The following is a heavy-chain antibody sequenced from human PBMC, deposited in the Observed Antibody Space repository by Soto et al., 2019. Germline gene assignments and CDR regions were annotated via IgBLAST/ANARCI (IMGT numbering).Heavy chain of an antibody. J-gene: IGHJ4*02. CDR3: ARVTTVTSFDY. V-gene: IGHV4-61*01. CDR1: GGSVRSGSHY. Sequence: TSETLSLTCTVSGGSVRSGSHYWSWIRQPPGKGLEWLGYIYYSGSTNYNPSLKSRVTISLDTSKNQFSLKLSSVTAADTAVYYCARVTTVTSFDYWGQGTLVTVSS. D-gene: IGHD4-4*01. CDR2: IYYSGST.